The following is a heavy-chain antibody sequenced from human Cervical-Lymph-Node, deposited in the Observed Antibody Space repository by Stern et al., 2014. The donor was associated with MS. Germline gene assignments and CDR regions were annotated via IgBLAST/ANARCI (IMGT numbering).Heavy chain of an antibody. CDR3: ARDNDDTGMDV. Sequence: VQLVQSGAEVKKPGSSVKVSCKASGGTFINYAISWVRQAPGQGLEWIGGIFPIFGSTHYAQRFQGRFIITADNSANTAYLEVSSLRFEDTGVYFCARDNDDTGMDVWGQGTTVPVS. CDR1: GGTFINYA. CDR2: IFPIFGST. J-gene: IGHJ6*02. D-gene: IGHD1-1*01. V-gene: IGHV1-69*06.